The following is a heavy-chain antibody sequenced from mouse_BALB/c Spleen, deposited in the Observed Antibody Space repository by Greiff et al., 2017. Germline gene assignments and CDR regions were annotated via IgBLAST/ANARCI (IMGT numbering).Heavy chain of an antibody. CDR2: ISSGSSTI. J-gene: IGHJ2*01. CDR3: AREDYPYYFDY. Sequence: EVQVVESGGGLVQPGGSRKLSCAASGFTFSSFGMHWVRQAPEKGLEWVAYISSGSSTIYYADTVKGRFTISRDNPKNTLFLQMTSLRSEDTAMYYCAREDYPYYFDYWGQGTTLTVSS. V-gene: IGHV5-17*02. D-gene: IGHD5-5*01. CDR1: GFTFSSFG.